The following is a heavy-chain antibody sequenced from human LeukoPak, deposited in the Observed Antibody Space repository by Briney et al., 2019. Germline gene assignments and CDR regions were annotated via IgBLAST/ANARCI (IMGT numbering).Heavy chain of an antibody. V-gene: IGHV4-59*12. CDR1: GGSISSYY. CDR3: ARDYDSSGYWGWFDP. Sequence: PSETLSLTCTVSGGSISSYYWSWIRQPPGKGLEWIGYIYYSGTTYYNPSLRSRLTISVDTSKNQFSLKLSSVTAADTAVYYCARDYDSSGYWGWFDPWGQGTLVTVSS. D-gene: IGHD3-22*01. CDR2: IYYSGTT. J-gene: IGHJ5*02.